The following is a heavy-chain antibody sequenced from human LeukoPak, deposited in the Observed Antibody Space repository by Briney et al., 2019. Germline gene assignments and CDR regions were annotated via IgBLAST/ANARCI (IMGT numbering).Heavy chain of an antibody. D-gene: IGHD6-19*01. CDR1: GFSLSTSGVG. J-gene: IGHJ4*02. V-gene: IGHV2-5*02. Sequence: SGPTLVKPTETLTLTCAFSGFSLSTSGVGVGWIRQPPRRALEWLALVYWDGDKRYSPSLKSRLTITKDTSKNQVVLTMTNMDAVDTATYYCAHRRFLAGVAGPFDYWGQGTLVTVSS. CDR3: AHRRFLAGVAGPFDY. CDR2: VYWDGDK.